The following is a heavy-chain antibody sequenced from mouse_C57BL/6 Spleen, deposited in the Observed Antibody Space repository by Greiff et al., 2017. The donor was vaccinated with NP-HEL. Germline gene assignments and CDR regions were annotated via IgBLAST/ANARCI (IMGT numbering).Heavy chain of an antibody. V-gene: IGHV1-59*01. J-gene: IGHJ4*01. Sequence: QVQLQQPGAELVRPGTSVELSCKASGYTFTSYWMHWVKQRPGQGLEWIGVIDPSDSYTNYNQKFKGKATLTVDTSSSTAYMQLSSLTSEDSAVYYCASPPGTDYAMDYWGQGTSVTVSS. D-gene: IGHD3-3*01. CDR3: ASPPGTDYAMDY. CDR2: IDPSDSYT. CDR1: GYTFTSYW.